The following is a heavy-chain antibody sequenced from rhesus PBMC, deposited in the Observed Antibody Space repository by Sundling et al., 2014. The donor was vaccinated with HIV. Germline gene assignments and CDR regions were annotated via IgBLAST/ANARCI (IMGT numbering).Heavy chain of an antibody. Sequence: QVQLVQSGAEVKKPGSSVKVSCKASGYTFTDYYMHWVRQAPRQGLEWMGWINPYNGNTKYAQKFQGRVTMTRDTSTSTAYMELSSLRSEDTAVYYCARVGYSNPLGYDAFDFWGQGLRVTVSS. D-gene: IGHD4-23*01. J-gene: IGHJ3*01. CDR2: INPYNGNT. V-gene: IGHV1S2*01. CDR3: ARVGYSNPLGYDAFDF. CDR1: GYTFTDYY.